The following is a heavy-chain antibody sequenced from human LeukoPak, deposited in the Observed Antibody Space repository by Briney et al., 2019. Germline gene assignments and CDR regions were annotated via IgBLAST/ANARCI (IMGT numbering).Heavy chain of an antibody. CDR2: IHPSTGNP. Sequence: ASVTVSCKASGYTFTNYAMNWVRQAPGQGLEWMGWIHPSTGNPTYAQGFTGRFVFSLDTSVSTTYLQISSLKAEDTAVYYCARAYQRLGYLSFPDYWGQGTLVTVSS. D-gene: IGHD3-16*02. J-gene: IGHJ4*02. CDR1: GYTFTNYA. CDR3: ARAYQRLGYLSFPDY. V-gene: IGHV7-4-1*02.